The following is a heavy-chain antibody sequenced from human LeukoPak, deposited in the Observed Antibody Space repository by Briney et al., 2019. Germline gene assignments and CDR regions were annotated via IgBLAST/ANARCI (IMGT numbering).Heavy chain of an antibody. CDR1: GFTFSRHW. Sequence: GGSLRLSCAASGFTFSRHWMNWVRQAPGKGLEWVANMKPDRSEKYYADSVKGRCTISRDNAKNSLYLQMNSLRAEDTAVYYCARDEGNTGYYYWGQGTLVTVSS. V-gene: IGHV3-7*01. CDR2: MKPDRSEK. J-gene: IGHJ4*02. CDR3: ARDEGNTGYYY. D-gene: IGHD3-9*01.